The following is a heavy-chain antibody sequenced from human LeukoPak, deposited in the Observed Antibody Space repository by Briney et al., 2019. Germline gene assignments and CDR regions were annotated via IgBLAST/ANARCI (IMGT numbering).Heavy chain of an antibody. CDR3: SVTYYDYVWGSRGFDP. J-gene: IGHJ5*02. D-gene: IGHD3-16*01. V-gene: IGHV4-34*01. CDR1: GGSFSGYY. Sequence: SETLSLTCAVYGGSFSGYYWSWIRQPPGKGLEWIGEINHSGSTNYNPSLKSRVTISVDTSKNQFSLKLSSVTAADTAVYYCSVTYYDYVWGSRGFDPWGQGTLVTVSS. CDR2: INHSGST.